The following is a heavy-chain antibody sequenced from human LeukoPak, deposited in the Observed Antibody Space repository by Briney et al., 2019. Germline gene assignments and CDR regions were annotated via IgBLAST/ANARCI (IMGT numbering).Heavy chain of an antibody. Sequence: GGSLRLSCAASGFIVNTNYMTWVRQAPGRGLEWVSFIYADGNTYYADSVKGRFTISRDISKNTLYLQMNSLRAEDTAVYYCASHPYCGGDCYSPLDYWGQGTLVTVSS. J-gene: IGHJ4*02. CDR3: ASHPYCGGDCYSPLDY. D-gene: IGHD2-21*02. CDR2: IYADGNT. CDR1: GFIVNTNY. V-gene: IGHV3-53*05.